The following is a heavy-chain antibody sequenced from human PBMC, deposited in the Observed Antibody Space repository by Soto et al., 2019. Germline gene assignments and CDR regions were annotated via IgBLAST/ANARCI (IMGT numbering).Heavy chain of an antibody. CDR3: VGTGTTDDY. CDR1: VASVRSGDYY. CDR2: IYNSGRS. J-gene: IGHJ4*02. V-gene: IGHV4-30-4*01. D-gene: IGHD4-17*01. Sequence: PSETLSLTCSVSVASVRSGDYYLSCILHAPGKGLEWIGYIYNSGRSHYNPSLKGRLTISIDTYKNQFSLPFNSVTAADTAIYYCVGTGTTDDYWGPGTMVTVSS.